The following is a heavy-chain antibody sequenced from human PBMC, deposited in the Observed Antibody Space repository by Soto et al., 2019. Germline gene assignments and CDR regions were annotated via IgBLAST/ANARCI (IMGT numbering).Heavy chain of an antibody. J-gene: IGHJ5*02. CDR3: ARGYASGSSGFDP. Sequence: SETLSLTCTVSGGSISSSSYYWGWIRQPPGKGLEWIGSIYYSGSTYYNPSLKSRVTISVDTSKNQFSLKLSSVTAADTAVYYCARGYASGSSGFDPWGQGTLVTVSS. V-gene: IGHV4-39*07. CDR1: GGSISSSSYY. D-gene: IGHD3-10*01. CDR2: IYYSGST.